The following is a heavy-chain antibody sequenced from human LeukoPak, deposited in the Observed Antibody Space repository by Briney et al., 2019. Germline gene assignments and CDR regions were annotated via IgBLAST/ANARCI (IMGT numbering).Heavy chain of an antibody. J-gene: IGHJ4*02. D-gene: IGHD3-16*01. CDR3: AKDGVTWGGTHFDY. Sequence: GGSLRLSCAASGFTFSSYGMHWVRQAPGKGLEWVAVISYDGSNKYYADSVKGRFTISRDNSKNTLYLQMNSLRAEDTAVYYCAKDGVTWGGTHFDYWGQGTLVTVSS. CDR1: GFTFSSYG. V-gene: IGHV3-30*18. CDR2: ISYDGSNK.